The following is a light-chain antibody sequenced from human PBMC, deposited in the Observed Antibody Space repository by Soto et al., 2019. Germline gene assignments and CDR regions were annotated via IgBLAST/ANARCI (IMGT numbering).Light chain of an antibody. CDR1: QSVSSKY. J-gene: IGKJ1*01. V-gene: IGKV3-20*01. CDR3: QQSFIAPWT. CDR2: GTS. Sequence: EIVLTQSPGTLSLSPGERATLSCRASQSVSSKYLAWYQQKPGQAPRVLIYGTSIRASGVPERFSGGGSGTDFTLTLSSLQAEDSATYYCQQSFIAPWTFGQGTKVEIK.